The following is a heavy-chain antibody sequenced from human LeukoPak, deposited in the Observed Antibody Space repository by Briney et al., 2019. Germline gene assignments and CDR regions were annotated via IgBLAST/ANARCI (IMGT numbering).Heavy chain of an antibody. D-gene: IGHD2-15*01. CDR2: ISSNGDNT. Sequence: GGSLRLSCSASGFPFNTYAIHWVRQAPGKGLEYVAGISSNGDNTDFADSAKGRFTISRDNSESTLFLQMNSLRAEDTAVYFCTRDSALLGVAFDLWGQGTVVTVSS. CDR3: TRDSALLGVAFDL. V-gene: IGHV3-64D*06. CDR1: GFPFNTYA. J-gene: IGHJ3*01.